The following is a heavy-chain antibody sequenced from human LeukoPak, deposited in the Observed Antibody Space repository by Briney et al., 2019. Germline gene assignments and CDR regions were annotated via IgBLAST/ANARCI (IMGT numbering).Heavy chain of an antibody. Sequence: GGSLRLSCTASGFTFGDYAMSWVRQAPGKRLEWVGFIRSKAYGGTTEYAASVKGRFTISRDDSKSIAYLQMNSLKTEDTAVYYCTRGILGYCSGGSCYEWFDPWGQGTLVTVSS. CDR2: IRSKAYGGTT. V-gene: IGHV3-49*04. CDR1: GFTFGDYA. D-gene: IGHD2-15*01. CDR3: TRGILGYCSGGSCYEWFDP. J-gene: IGHJ5*02.